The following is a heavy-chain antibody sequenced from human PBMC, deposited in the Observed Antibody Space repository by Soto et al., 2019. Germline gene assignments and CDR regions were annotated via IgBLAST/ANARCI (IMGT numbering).Heavy chain of an antibody. J-gene: IGHJ4*02. CDR2: IFAYGSA. CDR3: AGVQLVEKVIDY. CDR1: GGTITYYS. Sequence: SETLSLTCTVSGGTITYYSWSWIRQSPGKGMELLGYIFAYGSANHNPYLKSRVSFSLDNSQRQLSLEPTSVTAADTATYFCAGVQLVEKVIDYGGQGALVTVSS. V-gene: IGHV4-59*01. D-gene: IGHD6-13*01.